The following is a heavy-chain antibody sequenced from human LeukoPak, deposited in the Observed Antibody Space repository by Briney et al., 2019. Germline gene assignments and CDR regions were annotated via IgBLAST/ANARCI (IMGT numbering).Heavy chain of an antibody. CDR3: ARDPASGSYYEYYFDY. J-gene: IGHJ4*02. CDR1: GFTFSSYS. Sequence: GGSLRLSCAVSGFTFSSYSMNWVRQAPGKGLEWVSSISSSSSYIYYADSVKGRFAISRDNAKNSLYLQMNSLRAEDTAVYYCARDPASGSYYEYYFDYWGQGTLVTVSS. D-gene: IGHD1-26*01. V-gene: IGHV3-21*01. CDR2: ISSSSSYI.